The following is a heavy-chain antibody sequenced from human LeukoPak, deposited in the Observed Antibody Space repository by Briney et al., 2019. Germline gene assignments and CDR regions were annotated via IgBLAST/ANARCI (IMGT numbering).Heavy chain of an antibody. CDR3: ARVPADYYGSGSSAGYFDY. CDR2: IYHSGST. Sequence: SQTLSLTCTVSGGSISSGGYYWSWIRQPPGKGLEWIGYIYHSGSTYYNPSLKSRVTISVDRSKNQFSLKLSSVTAADTAVYYCARVPADYYGSGSSAGYFDYWGQGTLVTVSS. V-gene: IGHV4-30-2*01. D-gene: IGHD3-10*01. J-gene: IGHJ4*02. CDR1: GGSISSGGYY.